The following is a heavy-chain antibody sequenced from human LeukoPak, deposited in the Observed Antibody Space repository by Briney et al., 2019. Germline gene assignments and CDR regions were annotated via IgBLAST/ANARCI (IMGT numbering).Heavy chain of an antibody. CDR2: IYTSGST. V-gene: IGHV4-61*02. J-gene: IGHJ5*02. Sequence: PSETLSLTCSVSGGSISSGSHYWSWIRQPAGKGLEWIGRIYTSGSTNYNPSLKSRVTISVDTSKNQFSLKLSSVTAADTAVYYCARGWITWFDPWGQGTLVTVSS. CDR3: ARGWITWFDP. CDR1: GGSISSGSHY. D-gene: IGHD3-16*01.